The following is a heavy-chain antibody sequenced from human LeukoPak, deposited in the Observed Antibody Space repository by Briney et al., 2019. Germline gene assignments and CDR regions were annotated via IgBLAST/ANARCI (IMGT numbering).Heavy chain of an antibody. D-gene: IGHD5-24*01. CDR1: GFTFSSYA. CDR2: ISGSGGST. Sequence: QPGGSLRLSCAASGFTFSSYAMGWVRQAPGKGLEWVSAISGSGGSTYYADSVKGRFTISRDNSKNTLYLQMNSLRAEGTAVYYCAKDTEWLPKGWFDPWGQGTLVTVSS. J-gene: IGHJ5*02. V-gene: IGHV3-23*01. CDR3: AKDTEWLPKGWFDP.